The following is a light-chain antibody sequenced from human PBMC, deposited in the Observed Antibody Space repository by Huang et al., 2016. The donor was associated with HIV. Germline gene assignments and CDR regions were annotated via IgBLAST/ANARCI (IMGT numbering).Light chain of an antibody. J-gene: IGKJ2*01. Sequence: DIQMTQSPSSLSASVGDRVTITCRASQNINRYLNWYQQKPGKAPKLLIFTASSLQIGVPSRFSGSGSGTDFTLTISSLQPEDFATYYCQQSYSTPPYTFGQGTKLEIK. CDR1: QNINRY. V-gene: IGKV1-39*01. CDR2: TAS. CDR3: QQSYSTPPYT.